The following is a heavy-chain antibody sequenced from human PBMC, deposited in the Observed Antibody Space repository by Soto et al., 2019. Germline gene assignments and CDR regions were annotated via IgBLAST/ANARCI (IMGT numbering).Heavy chain of an antibody. D-gene: IGHD6-13*01. CDR2: ISGSGGST. CDR3: AYSSTPFDY. V-gene: IGHV3-23*01. CDR1: GFTFSSYA. Sequence: EVQLLESGGGLVQPGGSLRLSCAASGFTFSSYAMSWVRQAPGKGLEWVSAISGSGGSTYYADSVKGRFTISRDNSKHTLYLRMNSLRDEDTAVYYCAYSSTPFDYWGQGNLVTVSS. J-gene: IGHJ4*02.